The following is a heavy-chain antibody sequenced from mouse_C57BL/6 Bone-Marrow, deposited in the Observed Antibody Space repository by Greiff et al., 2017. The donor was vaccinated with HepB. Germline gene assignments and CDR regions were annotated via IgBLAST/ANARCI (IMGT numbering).Heavy chain of an antibody. CDR1: GYTFTDYN. D-gene: IGHD1-1*02. J-gene: IGHJ3*01. CDR3: ALYGPAWFAY. Sequence: VQLQQSGPELVKPGASVKIPCKASGYTFTDYNMDWVKQSHGKSLEWIGDINPNNGGTIYNQKFKGKATLTVDKSSSTAYMELRSLTSEDTAVYYCALYGPAWFAYWGQGTLVTVSA. V-gene: IGHV1-18*01. CDR2: INPNNGGT.